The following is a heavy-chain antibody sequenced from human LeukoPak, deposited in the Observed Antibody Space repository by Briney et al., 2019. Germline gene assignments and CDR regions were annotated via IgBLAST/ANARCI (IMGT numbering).Heavy chain of an antibody. CDR2: IIPIFGTA. CDR3: ARTWFGELLVSNWFDP. J-gene: IGHJ5*02. V-gene: IGHV1-69*13. D-gene: IGHD3-10*01. CDR1: GGTFSSYA. Sequence: ASVKVSCKASGGTFSSYAISWVRQAPGQGLEWMGGIIPIFGTANYAQKFQRRVTITADESTSTAYMELSSLRSEDTAVYYCARTWFGELLVSNWFDPWGQGTLVTVSS.